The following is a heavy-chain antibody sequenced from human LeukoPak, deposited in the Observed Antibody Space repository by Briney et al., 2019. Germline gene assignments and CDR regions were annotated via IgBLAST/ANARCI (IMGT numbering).Heavy chain of an antibody. Sequence: PSETLSLTCTVSGGSMSSSSYYWGWIRQPPGKGLEWIGSIYFSGSTYYNPSLKSRVTISVDTSENQFSLKLTSVTAADTAVYYRADPWNYVDYWGQGTLVTVSS. V-gene: IGHV4-39*01. CDR2: IYFSGST. D-gene: IGHD1-1*01. CDR1: GGSMSSSSYY. CDR3: ADPWNYVDY. J-gene: IGHJ4*02.